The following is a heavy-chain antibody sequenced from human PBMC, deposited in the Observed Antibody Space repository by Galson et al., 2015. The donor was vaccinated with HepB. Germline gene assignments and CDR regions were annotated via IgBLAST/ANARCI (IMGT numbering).Heavy chain of an antibody. CDR3: VREMAIAAPASFDL. J-gene: IGHJ4*01. CDR1: GFTFSSYT. Sequence: SLRLSCAASGFTFSSYTMNWVRQTPGKGLQWDSYISTNGATIHYADSVMGRFTISRDNSKNTLFLEMNSLRAEDTAVYYCVREMAIAAPASFDLWGHGTLVTVSS. D-gene: IGHD6-25*01. V-gene: IGHV3-48*01. CDR2: ISTNGATI.